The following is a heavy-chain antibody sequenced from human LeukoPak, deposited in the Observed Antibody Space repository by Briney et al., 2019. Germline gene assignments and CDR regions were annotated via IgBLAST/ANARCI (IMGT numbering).Heavy chain of an antibody. J-gene: IGHJ4*02. CDR2: ISYDGSNK. CDR3: AKDRGIAAAGTDLFDY. Sequence: QPGRSLRLSCAASGFNFRIYSMHWVRQAPGKGLERVAVISYDGSNKYYADSVKGRFTISRDNSKNTLYLQMNSLRAEDTAVYYCAKDRGIAAAGTDLFDYWGQGTLVTVSS. CDR1: GFNFRIYS. D-gene: IGHD6-13*01. V-gene: IGHV3-30*18.